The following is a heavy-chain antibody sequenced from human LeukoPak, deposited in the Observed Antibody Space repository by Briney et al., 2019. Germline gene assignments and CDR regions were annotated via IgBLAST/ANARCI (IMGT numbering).Heavy chain of an antibody. Sequence: SETLSLTCTVSGGSISSYYWSWIRRPPGKGLEWIGYIYYSGSTNYNPSLKSRVTISVDTSKNQFSLKLSSVTAADTAVYYCARGLGRSYYYDSSGYFDYWGREPWSPSPQ. CDR1: GGSISSYY. CDR3: ARGLGRSYYYDSSGYFDY. V-gene: IGHV4-59*01. J-gene: IGHJ4*02. CDR2: IYYSGST. D-gene: IGHD3-22*01.